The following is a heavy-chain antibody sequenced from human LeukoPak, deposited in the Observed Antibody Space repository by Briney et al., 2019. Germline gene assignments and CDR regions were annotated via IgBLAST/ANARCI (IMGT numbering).Heavy chain of an antibody. J-gene: IGHJ4*02. V-gene: IGHV3-7*01. CDR3: AGGRGWLTTD. CDR2: IKEDGSEK. CDR1: GFTFNRPW. Sequence: GGSLRLSCAASGFTFNRPWMSWVRQTPEKRLEFVANIKEDGSEKYYVDSVKGRFTISRDNTKNSLYLQMDSLRVDDTAIYYCAGGRGWLTTDWGQGTLVTVSS. D-gene: IGHD6-19*01.